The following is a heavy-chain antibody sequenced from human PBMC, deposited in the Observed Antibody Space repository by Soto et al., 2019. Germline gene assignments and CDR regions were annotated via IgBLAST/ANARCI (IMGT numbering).Heavy chain of an antibody. CDR3: ARLSSYYQAFDN. CDR1: GGSIWDNY. D-gene: IGHD3-22*01. J-gene: IGHJ4*02. Sequence: NPSETLSLTCTVSGGSIWDNYWSWIRQAPGKGLEWVGYIYYTGTTKYNPSLKSRVTISVDTSKNQVSLKLSSVTAADTAVYYCARLSSYYQAFDNWGQGTLVTVSS. CDR2: IYYTGTT. V-gene: IGHV4-59*08.